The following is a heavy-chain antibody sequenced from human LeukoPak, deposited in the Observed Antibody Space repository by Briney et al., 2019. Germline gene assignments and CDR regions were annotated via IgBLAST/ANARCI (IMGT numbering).Heavy chain of an antibody. D-gene: IGHD3-22*01. CDR1: GFTFSSYS. J-gene: IGHJ4*02. CDR3: AKALGQYYYDSNADLAFDY. CDR2: ISSSSSTI. V-gene: IGHV3-48*01. Sequence: GGSLRLSCAASGFTFSSYSMNWVRQAPGKGLEWVSYISSSSSTIYFADSVKGRFTISRDNAKNSLYLQMNSLRAEDTAVYYCAKALGQYYYDSNADLAFDYWGQGTLVTVSS.